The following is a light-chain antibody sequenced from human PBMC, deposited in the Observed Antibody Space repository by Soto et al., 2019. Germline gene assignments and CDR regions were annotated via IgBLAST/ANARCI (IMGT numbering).Light chain of an antibody. CDR3: QQYNSWPMT. Sequence: EFVLTQSPGTLSLSPGERATLSCRASQTVRNNYLAWYQQKPGQAPRLLIYDASTRATGIPARFSGSGSGTEFTLTISGLQSEDFAVYYCQQYNSWPMTFGQGTRLEIK. CDR2: DAS. J-gene: IGKJ5*01. V-gene: IGKV3-15*01. CDR1: QTVRNN.